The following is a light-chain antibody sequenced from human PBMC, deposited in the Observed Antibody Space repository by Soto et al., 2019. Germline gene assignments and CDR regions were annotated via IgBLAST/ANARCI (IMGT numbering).Light chain of an antibody. V-gene: IGKV2-28*01. CDR1: QSLLFSNGYNY. CDR2: LGS. J-gene: IGKJ1*01. Sequence: DIVMTQSPLSLPVTHGEPASISCRSSQSLLFSNGYNYLDWYLQKPGQSPQLLIYLGSDRASGVPDRFSGSGSGTDFTLKISRVEAEDVGVYYCMQSLQTPWTFGQGTKVDIK. CDR3: MQSLQTPWT.